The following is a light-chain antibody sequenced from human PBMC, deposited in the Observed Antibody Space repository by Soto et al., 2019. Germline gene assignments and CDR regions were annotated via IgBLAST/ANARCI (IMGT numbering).Light chain of an antibody. V-gene: IGLV3-1*01. CDR1: KLGEKF. CDR2: EDK. CDR3: QMWDNSTVV. Sequence: SYELTQAPSVSVSPGQTARITCSGDKLGEKFACWYQQKPGQSPVVVIYEDKKRPSAIPERFSGSNSGNTATLTISGTEAMDEADYYCQMWDNSTVVFGGGTKVTVL. J-gene: IGLJ2*01.